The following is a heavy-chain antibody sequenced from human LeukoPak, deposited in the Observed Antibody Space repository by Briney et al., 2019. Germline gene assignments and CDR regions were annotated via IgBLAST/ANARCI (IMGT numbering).Heavy chain of an antibody. CDR2: FIPILDTA. V-gene: IGHV1-69*10. CDR3: AGIPVFGVVLHQEPV. CDR1: GYTFTSYG. Sequence: SVKVSCKASGYTFTSYGISWVRQAPGQGLEWMGVFIPILDTANSTQKFQDRVTITADISTNTAYMELSSLRSEDTAVYFCAGIPVFGVVLHQEPVWGKGTTVTVSS. J-gene: IGHJ6*04. D-gene: IGHD3-3*01.